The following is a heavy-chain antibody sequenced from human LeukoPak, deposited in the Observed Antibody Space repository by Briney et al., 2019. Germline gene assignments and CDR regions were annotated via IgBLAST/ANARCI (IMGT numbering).Heavy chain of an antibody. CDR1: GFTFSSHE. D-gene: IGHD2-15*01. CDR2: ISSRDSII. CDR3: ATGGACSGGSCYGYFDY. J-gene: IGHJ4*02. V-gene: IGHV3-48*03. Sequence: GGSLRLSCAASGFTFSSHEMSWVRQAPGKGLEWVSYISSRDSIIYYADYVKGRFTISRDNAKNSLYLQMNSLRAEDTAVYYCATGGACSGGSCYGYFDYWGQGTLVTVSS.